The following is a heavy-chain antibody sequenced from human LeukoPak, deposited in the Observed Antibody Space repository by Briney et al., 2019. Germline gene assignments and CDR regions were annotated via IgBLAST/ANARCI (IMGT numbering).Heavy chain of an antibody. CDR2: ISFSGSYI. CDR3: ARGTGTGWRFDF. V-gene: IGHV3-21*01. CDR1: GFPFSTYW. J-gene: IGHJ4*02. Sequence: GGSLRLSCAASGFPFSTYWMSWVRQAPGKGLEWVSSISFSGSYIYYADSVKGRFTISRDNAKNSVYLQMNSLRDDDTAVYYCARGTGTGWRFDFWGQGTLVTVSS. D-gene: IGHD3/OR15-3a*01.